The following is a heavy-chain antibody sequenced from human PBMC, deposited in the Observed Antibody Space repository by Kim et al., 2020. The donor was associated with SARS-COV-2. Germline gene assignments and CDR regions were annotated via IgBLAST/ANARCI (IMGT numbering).Heavy chain of an antibody. D-gene: IGHD3-10*01. V-gene: IGHV3-33*06. CDR1: GFTFSSYG. CDR2: IWYDGSNK. CDR3: AKDESESGVYGSGRNPKTPFYYYYYYGMDV. J-gene: IGHJ6*02. Sequence: GGSLRLSCAASGFTFSSYGMHWVRQAPGKGLEWVAVIWYDGSNKYYADSVKGRFTISRDNSKNTLYLQMNSLRAEDTAVYYCAKDESESGVYGSGRNPKTPFYYYYYYGMDVWGQGTTVTVSS.